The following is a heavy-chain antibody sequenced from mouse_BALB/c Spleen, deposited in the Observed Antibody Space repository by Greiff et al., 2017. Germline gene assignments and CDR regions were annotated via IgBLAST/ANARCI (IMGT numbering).Heavy chain of an antibody. CDR2: ISYDGSN. V-gene: IGHV3-6*02. CDR3: ARSHYYGSSSYAMDY. D-gene: IGHD1-1*01. Sequence: VQLKQSGPGLVKPSQSLSLTCSVTGYSITSGYYWNWIRQFPGNKLEWMGYISYDGSNNYNPSLKNRISITRDTSKNQFFLKLNSVTTEDTATYYCARSHYYGSSSYAMDYWGQGTSVTVSS. CDR1: GYSITSGYY. J-gene: IGHJ4*01.